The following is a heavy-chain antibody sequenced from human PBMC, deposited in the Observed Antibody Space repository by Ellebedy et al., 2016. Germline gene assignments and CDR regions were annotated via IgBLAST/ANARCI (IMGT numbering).Heavy chain of an antibody. Sequence: ASVKVSXKASRYTFTSYSLHWVRQAPGQRLEWMGWLNVGDGDTKYSQKFQGRVTMTRDTSTSTAYMELSRLTSEDTAVYYCARDSGYGDFWGQGTLVTVSS. CDR1: RYTFTSYS. CDR2: LNVGDGDT. J-gene: IGHJ4*02. CDR3: ARDSGYGDF. V-gene: IGHV1-3*01. D-gene: IGHD4-17*01.